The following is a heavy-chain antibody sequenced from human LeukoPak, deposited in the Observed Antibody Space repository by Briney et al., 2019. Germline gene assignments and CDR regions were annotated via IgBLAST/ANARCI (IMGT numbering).Heavy chain of an antibody. CDR2: IIGSGGST. D-gene: IGHD6-19*01. CDR3: AKDRKPGIAVPGYKYFDY. CDR1: GFTFSSYA. V-gene: IGHV3-23*01. Sequence: GSLRLSCAASGFTFSSYAMSWVRQAPGKGLEWVSAIIGSGGSTYYADSVKGRFTISRDNSENTLYLQMNSLRAEDTAVYYCAKDRKPGIAVPGYKYFDYWGQGTLVTVSS. J-gene: IGHJ4*02.